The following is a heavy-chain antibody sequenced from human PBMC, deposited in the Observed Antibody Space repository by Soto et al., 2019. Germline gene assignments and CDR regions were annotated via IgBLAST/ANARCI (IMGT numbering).Heavy chain of an antibody. V-gene: IGHV3-11*01. CDR1: GFTFSDYY. Sequence: QVQLVESGGGSVKPGGSLRLSCEASGFTFSDYYMSWIRQAPGKGLECVSYIDSSGGTVFYADSVKGRFTISRDNAKNSLYLQMNSLRAEDTAVYYCARDAGRDYDFWSGYSNYYMDVWGKGATVTVSS. CDR2: IDSSGGTV. D-gene: IGHD3-3*01. J-gene: IGHJ6*03. CDR3: ARDAGRDYDFWSGYSNYYMDV.